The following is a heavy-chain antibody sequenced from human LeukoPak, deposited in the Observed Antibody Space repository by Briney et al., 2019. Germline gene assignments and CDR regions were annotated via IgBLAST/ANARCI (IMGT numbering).Heavy chain of an antibody. CDR1: GFTFISYA. Sequence: GGSLRLSCAASGFTFISYAMSWVRQAPGKGLEWVSTISGSGDYIYYADSVKGRFTISRDNSKNTLYLQMNSLRAEDTAVYYCARSGVAAETRLDYWGQGTLVTVSS. D-gene: IGHD2-15*01. CDR2: ISGSGDYI. CDR3: ARSGVAAETRLDY. V-gene: IGHV3-23*01. J-gene: IGHJ4*02.